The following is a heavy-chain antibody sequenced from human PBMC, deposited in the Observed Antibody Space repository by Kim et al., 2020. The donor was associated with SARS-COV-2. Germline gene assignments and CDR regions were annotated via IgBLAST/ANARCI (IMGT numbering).Heavy chain of an antibody. D-gene: IGHD3-22*01. J-gene: IGHJ4*03. Sequence: SVKVSCKASGGTFNSYAISWVRQAPGQGLEWMGGIIPIVDTANYAQKFQGRVSITADESTTTVYMDLSSLKYEDTAVYYCARGPFDSASSGYYLGCYFD. CDR3: ARGPFDSASSGYYLGCYFD. CDR2: IIPIVDTA. V-gene: IGHV1-69*13. CDR1: GGTFNSYA.